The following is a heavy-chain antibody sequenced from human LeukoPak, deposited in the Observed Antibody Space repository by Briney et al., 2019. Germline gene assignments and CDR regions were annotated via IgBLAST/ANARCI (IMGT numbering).Heavy chain of an antibody. J-gene: IGHJ4*02. D-gene: IGHD3-16*02. CDR3: ARENYDYVWGSYRYTLGYYFDY. Sequence: GSLVKVSCKASGGTFSSYAISWVRQAPGQGLEWMGRIIPIFGTANYAQKFQGRVTITTDESTSTAYMELSSLRSEDTAVYYCARENYDYVWGSYRYTLGYYFDYWGQGTLVTVSS. V-gene: IGHV1-69*05. CDR2: IIPIFGTA. CDR1: GGTFSSYA.